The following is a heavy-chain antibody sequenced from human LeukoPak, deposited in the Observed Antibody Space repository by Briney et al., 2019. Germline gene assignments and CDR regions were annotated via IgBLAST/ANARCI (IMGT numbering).Heavy chain of an antibody. CDR1: GYTFTSYD. V-gene: IGHV1-8*03. CDR2: MNPNSGNT. Sequence: GASVKVSCKASGYTFTSYDINWVRQATGQGLEWMGWMNPNSGNTGYAQKFQGRVTITRNTSISTAYMELSSLRSEDTAVYYCARGEYGSSGYYYPTLPLVWGQGTLVTVSS. J-gene: IGHJ4*02. CDR3: ARGEYGSSGYYYPTLPLV. D-gene: IGHD3-22*01.